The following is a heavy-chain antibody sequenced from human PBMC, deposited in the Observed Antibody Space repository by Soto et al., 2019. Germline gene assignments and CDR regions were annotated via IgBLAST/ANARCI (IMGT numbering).Heavy chain of an antibody. CDR3: ARLEGLATISYYFDF. D-gene: IGHD3-9*01. Sequence: PSWRLSLRCSVSEESVKIEKYAWGWISQPPGKGLEWIGSIYYRGNAYYNPSLQTRVTISLDKSKSQFSLKLNSVTAADSAVYFCARLEGLATISYYFDFWGPGALVTVSS. CDR1: EESVKIEKYA. V-gene: IGHV4-39*01. CDR2: IYYRGNA. J-gene: IGHJ4*02.